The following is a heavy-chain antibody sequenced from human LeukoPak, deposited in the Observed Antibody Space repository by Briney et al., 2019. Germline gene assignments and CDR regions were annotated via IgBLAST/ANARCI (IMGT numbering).Heavy chain of an antibody. Sequence: GGSLRLSCAASGFSFTNAWMSWVRQAPGKGLEWVGRIKIKADGETTDYAAPVKGRFTMSRDDSKATLYLQMNSLKAEDTAVYYCTTDLGITMIRGVIVSWGQGTLVTVSS. J-gene: IGHJ4*02. CDR1: GFSFTNAW. V-gene: IGHV3-15*01. CDR2: IKIKADGETT. CDR3: TTDLGITMIRGVIVS. D-gene: IGHD3-10*01.